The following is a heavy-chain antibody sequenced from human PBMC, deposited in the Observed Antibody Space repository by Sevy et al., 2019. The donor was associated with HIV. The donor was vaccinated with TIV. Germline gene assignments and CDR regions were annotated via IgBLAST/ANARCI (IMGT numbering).Heavy chain of an antibody. D-gene: IGHD6-13*01. CDR2: INTNSGDT. CDR1: GYTFTSYA. V-gene: IGHV1-18*01. CDR3: ASVRVPLGAAAARLMDV. J-gene: IGHJ6*02. Sequence: ASVKVSCKASGYTFTSYAISWVRQAPGQGPEWMGWINTNSGDTNYGQKLQGRGTMTTHTSAGIAYMEIRSLGSDDTAVYYCASVRVPLGAAAARLMDVWGQGTTVTVSS.